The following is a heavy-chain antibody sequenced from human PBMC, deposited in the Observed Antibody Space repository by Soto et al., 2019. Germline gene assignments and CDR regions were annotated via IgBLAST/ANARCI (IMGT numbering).Heavy chain of an antibody. J-gene: IGHJ6*02. D-gene: IGHD5-12*01. Sequence: GASVKVSCKASGGTFNNYPITWVRQAPGEGLEWMGGSIPIFGTANYAQKFQGRVTISVDGSTSTAYMELSSLRSEDTAVYYCARGRGYSGDDHYYYFDMDVWGQGTTVTVSS. V-gene: IGHV1-69*13. CDR1: GGTFNNYP. CDR3: ARGRGYSGDDHYYYFDMDV. CDR2: SIPIFGTA.